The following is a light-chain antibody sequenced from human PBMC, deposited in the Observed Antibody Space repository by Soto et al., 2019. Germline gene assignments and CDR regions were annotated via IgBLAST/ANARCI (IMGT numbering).Light chain of an antibody. CDR1: QPIDTS. J-gene: IGKJ3*01. CDR2: AAS. Sequence: DIQMTQAPSSPSASVGDRVTITCRASQPIDTSLNWYQQKPGNAPRLLIYAASSLQSGVPLRFSGSGSWTDFTLTISSLQPEDFATYYCQQSYSSPFTFGPGTTVDIK. V-gene: IGKV1-39*01. CDR3: QQSYSSPFT.